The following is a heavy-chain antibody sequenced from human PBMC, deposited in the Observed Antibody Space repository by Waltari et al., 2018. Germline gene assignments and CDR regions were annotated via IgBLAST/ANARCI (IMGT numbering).Heavy chain of an antibody. CDR1: GGSITSSNYY. J-gene: IGHJ3*01. D-gene: IGHD3-3*01. Sequence: QVQLQESGPGLLKPSETLSLTCSVSGGSITSSNYYWGWIRQPPGKGLEWIGIVFYNGDTYYNPSLKSRVTVSVDTSKNQVSLKLSSVTAADTAVYYCTRASIFGVALDAFDLWGQGTMVSVSS. V-gene: IGHV4-39*01. CDR3: TRASIFGVALDAFDL. CDR2: VFYNGDT.